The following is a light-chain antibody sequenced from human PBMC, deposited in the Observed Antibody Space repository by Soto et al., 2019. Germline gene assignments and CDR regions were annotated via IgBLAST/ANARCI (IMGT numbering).Light chain of an antibody. CDR3: QQHHKWPLT. Sequence: EIGMTQSPATLSVSPGEGATLSCTASESINNNLAWYQQKPGQAPRLLLYAATPRATGFPARFSGSGSGTEFTLTISSLQSEDFAVYYCQQHHKWPLTFGGGTKVDIK. CDR2: AAT. J-gene: IGKJ4*01. V-gene: IGKV3-15*01. CDR1: ESINNN.